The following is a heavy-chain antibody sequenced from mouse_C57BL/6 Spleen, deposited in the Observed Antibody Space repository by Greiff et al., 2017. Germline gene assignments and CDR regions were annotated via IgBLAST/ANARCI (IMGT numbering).Heavy chain of an antibody. CDR2: INPNNGGT. D-gene: IGHD2-1*01. CDR1: GYTFTDYY. V-gene: IGHV1-26*01. Sequence: EVQLQQSGPELVKPGASVKISCKASGYTFTDYYMNWVKQSHGKSLEWIGDINPNNGGTSYNQKFKGKATLTVDKSSSTAYMELRSLTSEDSAVYYCARGGRYGNDFDYWGQGTTLTVSS. J-gene: IGHJ2*01. CDR3: ARGGRYGNDFDY.